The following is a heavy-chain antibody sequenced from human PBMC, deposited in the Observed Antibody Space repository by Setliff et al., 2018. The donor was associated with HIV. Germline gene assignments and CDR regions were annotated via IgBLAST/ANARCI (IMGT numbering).Heavy chain of an antibody. J-gene: IGHJ4*01. CDR1: GASINSGYDY. V-gene: IGHV4-39*02. D-gene: IGHD3-16*01. Sequence: SETLSLTCTVSGASINSGYDYWVWIRQPPGKGLQWIGSIYNSAGTYYSPSLKRRVIMSVDTSKNRFSLRLSSVSAADTAVYYCARGAINDYVSGRLTYLDTWGQGALVTVSS. CDR3: ARGAINDYVSGRLTYLDT. CDR2: IYNSAGT.